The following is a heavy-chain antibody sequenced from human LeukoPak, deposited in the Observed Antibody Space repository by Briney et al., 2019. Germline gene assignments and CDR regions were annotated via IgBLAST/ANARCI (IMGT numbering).Heavy chain of an antibody. V-gene: IGHV1-69*04. J-gene: IGHJ4*02. CDR1: GGTFSSYT. CDR2: IIPILGIA. Sequence: GSSVKVSCKASGGTFSSYTISWVRQAPGQGLEWMGRIIPILGIANYAQKFQGRVTITADKSTSTAYMELSSLRSEDTAVYYCARDHAYCGGDCYSGFDYWGQGTLVTVSS. D-gene: IGHD2-21*01. CDR3: ARDHAYCGGDCYSGFDY.